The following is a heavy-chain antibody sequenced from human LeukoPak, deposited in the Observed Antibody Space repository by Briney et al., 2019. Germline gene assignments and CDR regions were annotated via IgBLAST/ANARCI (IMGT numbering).Heavy chain of an antibody. CDR1: GFTFSTYA. D-gene: IGHD1-26*01. V-gene: IGHV3-23*01. J-gene: IGHJ5*02. CDR2: ISGSGTSA. CDR3: VKNSGSRFGWFDP. Sequence: GGSLRLSCAASGFTFSTYAMSWVRQAPGKGLEWVSTISGSGTSAYYADSVKGRSTISRDSSKSTMYLQMNSLSGGDTAVYYCVKNSGSRFGWFDPWGQGTLVTVSS.